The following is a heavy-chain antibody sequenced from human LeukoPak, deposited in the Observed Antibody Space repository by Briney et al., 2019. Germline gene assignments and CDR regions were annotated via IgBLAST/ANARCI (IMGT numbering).Heavy chain of an antibody. D-gene: IGHD3-16*01. CDR2: ISSSSSYI. V-gene: IGHV3-21*01. Sequence: GGSLRLSCAASGFTVSSNYMSWVRQAPGKGLEWVSSISSSSSYIYYADSVKGRFTISRDNAKNSLYLQMNSLRAEDTAVYYCARNLGVDCWGQGTLVTVSS. CDR3: ARNLGVDC. J-gene: IGHJ4*02. CDR1: GFTVSSNY.